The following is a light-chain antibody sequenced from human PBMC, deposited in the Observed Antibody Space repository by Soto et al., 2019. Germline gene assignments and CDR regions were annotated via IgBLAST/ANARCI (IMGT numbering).Light chain of an antibody. CDR3: QQSDHSPMYT. J-gene: IGKJ2*01. V-gene: IGKV1-39*01. CDR1: QSISTS. CDR2: AAS. Sequence: DIQMTQSPSSLSASVGDRVTITCRASQSISTSLNWYQQKPGQAPKLLIYAASYLQSGVPSRFSGSGSGTEFTLTISRLQPEDLATYFCQQSDHSPMYTCGQGTDMKIK.